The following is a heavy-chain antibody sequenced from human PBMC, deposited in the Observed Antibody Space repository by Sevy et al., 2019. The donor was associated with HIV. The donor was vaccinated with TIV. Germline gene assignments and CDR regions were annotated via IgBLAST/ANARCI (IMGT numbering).Heavy chain of an antibody. V-gene: IGHV1-8*01. Sequence: ASVKVSCAAFGYTFTTYDINWVRQAPGQGLEWMGWMSPNTGATGLAQKFQGRVTLTRNKSITTAYMELSSLTYEETAIYYCARGGNGDFWSYEYYYYGIDVWGQGTTVTVSS. CDR3: ARGGNGDFWSYEYYYYGIDV. CDR2: MSPNTGAT. D-gene: IGHD3-3*01. J-gene: IGHJ6*02. CDR1: GYTFTTYD.